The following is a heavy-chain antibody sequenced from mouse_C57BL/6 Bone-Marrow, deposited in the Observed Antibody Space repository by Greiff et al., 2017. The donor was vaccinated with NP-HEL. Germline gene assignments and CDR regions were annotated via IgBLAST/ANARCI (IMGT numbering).Heavy chain of an antibody. CDR2: IHPNSGST. J-gene: IGHJ3*01. CDR3: ARYGNYVGFAY. CDR1: GYTFTSYW. V-gene: IGHV1-64*01. Sequence: QVQLQQPGAELVKPGASVKLSCKASGYTFTSYWMHWVKQRPGQGLEWIGMIHPNSGSTNYNEKFTSTATLTVDKSSSTAYMQLSSLTSEDSAVYYCARYGNYVGFAYWGQGTLVTVSA. D-gene: IGHD2-1*01.